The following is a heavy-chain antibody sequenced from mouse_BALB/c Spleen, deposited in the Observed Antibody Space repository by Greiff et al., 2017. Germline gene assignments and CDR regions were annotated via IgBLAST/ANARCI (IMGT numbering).Heavy chain of an antibody. J-gene: IGHJ3*01. Sequence: QVQLQQSGPELVKPGASVKISCKASGYAFSSSWMNWVKQRPGQGLEWIGRIYPGDGDTNYNGKFKGKATLTADKSSSTAYMQLSSLTSVDSAVYFCARGGLVSPFAYWGQGTLVTVSA. D-gene: IGHD2-2*01. CDR3: ARGGLVSPFAY. V-gene: IGHV1-82*01. CDR1: GYAFSSSW. CDR2: IYPGDGDT.